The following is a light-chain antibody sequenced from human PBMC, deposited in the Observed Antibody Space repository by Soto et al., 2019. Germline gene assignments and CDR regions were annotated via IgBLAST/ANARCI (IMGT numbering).Light chain of an antibody. J-gene: IGKJ3*01. CDR2: GAS. CDR1: QSGSSN. V-gene: IGKV3-15*01. Sequence: EIVMTQSPATLSVSPGERATLSCRASQSGSSNLAWYQQKPGQAPRLLIYGASTRATDVPARFSGSRSGTEFTLTVSSLQSEDFAVYYCQQYNNWPPWTFGPGTKVDIK. CDR3: QQYNNWPPWT.